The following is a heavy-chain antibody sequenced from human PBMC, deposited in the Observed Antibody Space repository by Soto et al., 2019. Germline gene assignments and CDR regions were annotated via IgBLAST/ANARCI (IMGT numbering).Heavy chain of an antibody. CDR2: IWYDGSNK. J-gene: IGHJ6*03. CDR3: ARDPVVVGTAAIPDGTAV. Sequence: CRFSVNSSVVSWLLKTQGKGLEWVAVIWYDGSNKYYADSVKGRFTISRDNSKNTLYLQMNSLRAEDTAVYYCARDPVVVGTAAIPDGTAVRGKGTTVTGS. V-gene: IGHV3-33*01. CDR1: RFSVNSSV. D-gene: IGHD2-2*01.